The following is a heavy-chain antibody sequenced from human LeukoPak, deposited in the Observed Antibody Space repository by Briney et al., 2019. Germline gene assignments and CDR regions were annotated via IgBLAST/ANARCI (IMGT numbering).Heavy chain of an antibody. CDR2: ISYDGSNK. CDR3: AKARGALDY. V-gene: IGHV3-30*18. J-gene: IGHJ4*02. Sequence: GGSLRLSCAASGFTFSSYGMHWGREAPGKGLEWVVVISYDGSNKYYADSVRGRFTISRDNSKNTLYLQMNSLRAEDTAVYYCAKARGALDYWGQGTLVTVSS. D-gene: IGHD3-10*01. CDR1: GFTFSSYG.